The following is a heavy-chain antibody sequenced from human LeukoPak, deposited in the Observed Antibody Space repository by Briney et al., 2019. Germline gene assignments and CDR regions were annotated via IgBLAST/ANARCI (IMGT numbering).Heavy chain of an antibody. J-gene: IGHJ4*02. Sequence: GGSLRLSCAASGVTFSSYGMHWVRQAPGKGLEWVAVIWYDGSNKYYADSVKGRFTISRDNSKNTLYLQMNSLRAEDTAVYYCARDQGEWQQLNYWGQGTLVTVSS. D-gene: IGHD3-16*01. CDR2: IWYDGSNK. V-gene: IGHV3-33*01. CDR1: GVTFSSYG. CDR3: ARDQGEWQQLNY.